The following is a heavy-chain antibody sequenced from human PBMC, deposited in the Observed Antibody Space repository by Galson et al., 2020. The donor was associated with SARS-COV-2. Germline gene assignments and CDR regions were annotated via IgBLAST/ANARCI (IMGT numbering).Heavy chain of an antibody. D-gene: IGHD3-16*01. CDR2: IDWDDDK. CDR3: ARMLGEEDACDI. CDR1: GFSLSTRGMR. V-gene: IGHV2-70*04. J-gene: IGHJ3*02. Sequence: SVPTQVKPTQTLTLTCTFSGFSLSTRGMRASWIRQPPGRALEWLARIDWDDDKFYSTSLKSRLTISKDTSKNQVVLIMSNMDPVDTATSYCARMLGEEDACDIWGQGTMVTVSS.